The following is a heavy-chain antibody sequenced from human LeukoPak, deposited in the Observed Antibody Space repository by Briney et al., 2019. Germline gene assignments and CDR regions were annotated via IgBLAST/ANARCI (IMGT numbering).Heavy chain of an antibody. V-gene: IGHV4-30-2*01. CDR2: IYHSGST. CDR3: ARQPRGPYDFWSGYYFDY. CDR1: GGSISSGGYS. D-gene: IGHD3-3*01. Sequence: TPSETLSLTCAVSGGSISSGGYSWSWIRQPPGKGLEWIGYIYHSGSTYYNPSLKSRVTISVDRSKNQFSLKLSSVTAADTAVYYCARQPRGPYDFWSGYYFDYWGQGTLVTVSS. J-gene: IGHJ4*02.